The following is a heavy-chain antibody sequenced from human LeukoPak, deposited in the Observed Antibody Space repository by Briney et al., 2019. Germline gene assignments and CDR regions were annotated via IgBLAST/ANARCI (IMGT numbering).Heavy chain of an antibody. J-gene: IGHJ4*02. CDR2: IYYSGST. CDR3: ARSEDDFWSTYYFDY. CDR1: GGSISSYY. D-gene: IGHD3-3*01. Sequence: SETLSLTCTVSGGSISSYYWSWIRQPPGKGLEWIGCIYYSGSTSYNPSLKSGVTISVDTSKNQFSLKLSSVTAADTAVYYCARSEDDFWSTYYFDYWGQGTLVTVSS. V-gene: IGHV4-59*01.